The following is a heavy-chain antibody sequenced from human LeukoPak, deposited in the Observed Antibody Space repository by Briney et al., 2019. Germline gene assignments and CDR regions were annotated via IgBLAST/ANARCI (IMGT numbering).Heavy chain of an antibody. J-gene: IGHJ4*02. V-gene: IGHV3-43*01. Sequence: GGSLLLSCAAHGLHFDDYLVAWVRQAPGRVVGRVSLISWDGGITYDAASVKGRFTISRDNSKNSLYLQMNSLRTEDTALYYCAKARTSHTAMVTEYDYWGQGTLVTVSS. CDR1: GLHFDDYL. CDR3: AKARTSHTAMVTEYDY. CDR2: ISWDGGIT. D-gene: IGHD5-18*01.